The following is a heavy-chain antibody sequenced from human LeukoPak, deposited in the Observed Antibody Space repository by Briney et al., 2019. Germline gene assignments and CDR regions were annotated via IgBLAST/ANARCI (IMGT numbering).Heavy chain of an antibody. V-gene: IGHV4-39*07. D-gene: IGHD2-2*01. CDR1: GGSISSSGYC. CDR2: IYTSGST. CDR3: AREIRDVRYCSSTSCYSFDY. Sequence: PSETLSLTCTVSGGSISSSGYCWGWIRQPPGKGLEWIGRIYTSGSTNYNPSLKSRVTMSVDTSKNQFSLKLSSVTAADTAVYYCAREIRDVRYCSSTSCYSFDYWGQGTLVTVSS. J-gene: IGHJ4*02.